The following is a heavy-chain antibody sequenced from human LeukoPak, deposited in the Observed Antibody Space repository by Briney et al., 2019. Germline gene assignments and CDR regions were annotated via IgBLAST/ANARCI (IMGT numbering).Heavy chain of an antibody. CDR3: ARDTAMKR. V-gene: IGHV4-59*01. CDR1: GGSISSYY. CDR2: IYYSGST. D-gene: IGHD5-18*01. J-gene: IGHJ4*02. Sequence: SETLSLTCSVSGGSISSYYWSWIRQPPGKGLEWIGYIYYSGSTNYNPSLKSRVTISVDTSKNQFSLKLSSVTAADTAVYYCARDTAMKRWGQGTLVTVSS.